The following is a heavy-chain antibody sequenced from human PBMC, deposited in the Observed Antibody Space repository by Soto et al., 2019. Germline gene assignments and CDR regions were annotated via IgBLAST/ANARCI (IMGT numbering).Heavy chain of an antibody. V-gene: IGHV3-21*01. D-gene: IGHD3-22*01. Sequence: PGGSLRLSCAASGFTFSSYSMNWVRQAPGKGLEWVSSISSSSSYIYYADSVKGRFTISRDNAKNSLYLQMNSLRAEDTAVYYCARAKTNYYDSSGYYDAFDIWGQGTMVTVSS. J-gene: IGHJ3*02. CDR1: GFTFSSYS. CDR2: ISSSSSYI. CDR3: ARAKTNYYDSSGYYDAFDI.